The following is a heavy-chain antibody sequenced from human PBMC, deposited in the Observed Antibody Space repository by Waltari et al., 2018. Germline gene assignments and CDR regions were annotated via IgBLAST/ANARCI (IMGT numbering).Heavy chain of an antibody. CDR1: GGSFSGYY. CDR2: INHSGST. D-gene: IGHD3-10*01. J-gene: IGHJ4*02. Sequence: QVQLLQWGAGLLKLSETLSLTCAVDGGSFSGYYWSWIRQPPGKGLEWIGKINHSGSTNSIPSLKGRVTISVDPSKTQFSLTLSSVTAADPAVYYCARGYDSGDFDYWGQGTLVTVSS. CDR3: ARGYDSGDFDY. V-gene: IGHV4-34*01.